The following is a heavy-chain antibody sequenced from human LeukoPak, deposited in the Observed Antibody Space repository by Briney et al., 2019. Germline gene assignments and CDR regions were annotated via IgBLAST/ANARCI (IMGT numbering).Heavy chain of an antibody. Sequence: PGGSLRLSCAASGFTFSHAWMTWVRQAPGKGLHWVGRTKSKTDGGTTDYAAPVKGRFTISRDDSKNALYLQMNNLQAEDTAVYYCTTRTDSSGILGYWGQGTLVTVSS. CDR2: TKSKTDGGTT. CDR1: GFTFSHAW. V-gene: IGHV3-15*01. D-gene: IGHD4-23*01. CDR3: TTRTDSSGILGY. J-gene: IGHJ4*02.